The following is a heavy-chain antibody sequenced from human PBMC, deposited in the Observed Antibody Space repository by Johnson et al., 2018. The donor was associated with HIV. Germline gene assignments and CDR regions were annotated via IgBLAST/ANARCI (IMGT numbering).Heavy chain of an antibody. D-gene: IGHD6-19*01. J-gene: IGHJ3*02. CDR1: GFTFSSNA. Sequence: QVQLVESGGGVVQPGGSLRLSCAASGFTFSSNAMHWVRQAPGKGLEWVAFLVYDGSKKYYADSVKGRFTSSRDNSKHTLYLEMNSLRAEDTAVYYCAKGSGSGWLRDAFDIWGQGTMVTVSS. CDR2: LVYDGSKK. CDR3: AKGSGSGWLRDAFDI. V-gene: IGHV3-30*02.